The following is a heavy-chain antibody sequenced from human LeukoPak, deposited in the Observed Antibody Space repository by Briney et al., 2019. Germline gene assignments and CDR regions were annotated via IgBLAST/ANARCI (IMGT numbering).Heavy chain of an antibody. CDR1: GFTFGSYS. D-gene: IGHD6-19*01. Sequence: GGSLRLSCAASGFTFGSYSMNWVRQAPGKGLEWVSSISSSSSYIYYADSVKGRFTISRDNAKNSLYLQMNSLRAEDTAVYYCARGSLAVAGVFDYWGQGTLVTVSS. CDR2: ISSSSSYI. CDR3: ARGSLAVAGVFDY. J-gene: IGHJ4*02. V-gene: IGHV3-21*01.